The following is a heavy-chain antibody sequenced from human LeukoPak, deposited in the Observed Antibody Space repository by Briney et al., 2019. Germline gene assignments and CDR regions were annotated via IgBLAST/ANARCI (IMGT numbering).Heavy chain of an antibody. CDR3: NTRILTERNDY. D-gene: IGHD2-15*01. CDR2: IKSKTDGASI. V-gene: IGHV3-15*07. CDR1: GLIFNDAR. J-gene: IGHJ4*02. Sequence: GGSLRLSCAASGLIFNDARMTWVRQAPGRGLEWVGRIKSKTDGASIDYAAPVKGRFTISRDDSKDTLYLQMDGLKADDTAVYYCNTRILTERNDYWGQGTLVTVSS.